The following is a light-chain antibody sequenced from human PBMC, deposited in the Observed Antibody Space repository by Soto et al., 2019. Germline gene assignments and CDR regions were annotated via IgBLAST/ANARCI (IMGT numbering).Light chain of an antibody. CDR3: QQYSDYSRT. J-gene: IGKJ1*01. Sequence: DIQMTQSPSTLSASVGDRVTITCRASENIFTWLAWYQQQAGKAPKLLISKASALESGVPSRFSGSGSGTEFTLTISSLQPDDFATYFCQQYSDYSRTFGQGTKVEIK. CDR2: KAS. V-gene: IGKV1-5*03. CDR1: ENIFTW.